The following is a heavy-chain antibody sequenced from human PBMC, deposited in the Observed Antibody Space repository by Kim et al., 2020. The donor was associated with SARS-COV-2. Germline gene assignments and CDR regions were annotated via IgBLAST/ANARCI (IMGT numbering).Heavy chain of an antibody. D-gene: IGHD6-13*01. CDR1: GFTVSSNY. CDR2: IYSGGST. V-gene: IGHV3-53*01. CDR3: ARDYSSSWYEVGRKYYYGMDV. J-gene: IGHJ6*02. Sequence: GGSLRLSCAASGFTVSSNYMSWVRQAPGKGLEWVSVIYSGGSTYYADSVKGRFTISRDNSKNTLYLQMNSLRAEDTAVYYCARDYSSSWYEVGRKYYYGMDVWGQGTTVTVSS.